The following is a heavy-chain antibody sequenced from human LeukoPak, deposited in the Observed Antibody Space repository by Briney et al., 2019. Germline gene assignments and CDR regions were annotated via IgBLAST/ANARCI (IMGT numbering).Heavy chain of an antibody. J-gene: IGHJ5*02. D-gene: IGHD2-2*01. Sequence: SETLSLTCTVSGCSISSGYYWGWIRQPPGKGLEWIGSIYHSGSTYCNPSLKSRVTISVGTSKNQFSLKLSSVTAADTAVYYCARDHVVVPAALESDPWGQGTLVTVSS. CDR1: GCSISSGYY. V-gene: IGHV4-38-2*02. CDR3: ARDHVVVPAALESDP. CDR2: IYHSGST.